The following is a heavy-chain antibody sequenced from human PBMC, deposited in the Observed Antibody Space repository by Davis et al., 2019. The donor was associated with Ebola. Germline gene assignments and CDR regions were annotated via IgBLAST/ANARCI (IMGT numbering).Heavy chain of an antibody. CDR3: AEGGTNNFLGAN. D-gene: IGHD2-8*01. CDR1: GFTFSNYA. CDR2: ISASGADI. V-gene: IGHV3-23*01. Sequence: PGGSLRLSCAASGFTFSNYAMSWVRQAPGEGLEWVSGISASGADIKYADSVKGRFSISRDNSKNTLYLQMDSLRVEDTAVFYCAEGGTNNFLGANWGQGTLVTVSS. J-gene: IGHJ4*02.